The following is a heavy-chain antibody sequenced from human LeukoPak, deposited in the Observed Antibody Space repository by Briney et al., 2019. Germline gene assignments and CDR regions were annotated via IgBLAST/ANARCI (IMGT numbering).Heavy chain of an antibody. CDR2: INHSGST. J-gene: IGHJ4*02. Sequence: PSETLSLTCAAYGGSFSGYYWSWIRQPPGKGLEWIGEINHSGSTNSNPSLKSRVPISVETSKNQFSVQLSSVTAADTAVYYSGRGGPYYYDSSVNYWGQRTLVTVSS. CDR1: GGSFSGYY. D-gene: IGHD3-22*01. V-gene: IGHV4-34*01. CDR3: GRGGPYYYDSSVNY.